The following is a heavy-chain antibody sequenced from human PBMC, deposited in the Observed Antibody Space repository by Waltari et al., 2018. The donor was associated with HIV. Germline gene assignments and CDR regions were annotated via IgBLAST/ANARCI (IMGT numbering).Heavy chain of an antibody. J-gene: IGHJ4*02. CDR3: ARDPTNGDYLFDY. D-gene: IGHD4-17*01. CDR1: GFTVSSHY. V-gene: IGHV3-53*02. CDR2: IYSGGST. Sequence: EVQLVETGGGLIQPGGSLRLSCAASGFTVSSHYMSWVRQAPGKGLEWVSVIYSGGSTYYADSVKGRFTISRDNSKNTLYLQMNSLRVEDTAVYYCARDPTNGDYLFDYWGQGTLVTVSS.